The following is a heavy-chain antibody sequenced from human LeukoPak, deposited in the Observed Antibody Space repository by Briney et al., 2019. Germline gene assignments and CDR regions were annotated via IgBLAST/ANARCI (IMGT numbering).Heavy chain of an antibody. Sequence: PGGSLRLSCAASGFTFSSYEMNWVRQAPGKGLEWVSYISSSGSTIYYADSVKGRFTISRDNAKNSLYLQMNSLRAEDTAVYYCARDGAVGTYYYDSSGYYFDYWGQGTLVTVSS. CDR3: ARDGAVGTYYYDSSGYYFDY. CDR1: GFTFSSYE. V-gene: IGHV3-48*03. J-gene: IGHJ4*02. CDR2: ISSSGSTI. D-gene: IGHD3-22*01.